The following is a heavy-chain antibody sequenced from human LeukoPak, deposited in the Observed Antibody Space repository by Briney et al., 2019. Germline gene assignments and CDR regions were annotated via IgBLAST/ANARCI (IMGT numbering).Heavy chain of an antibody. CDR2: ISGSAAAT. V-gene: IGHV3-23*01. Sequence: SGGSLRLSCAASGFTFSSYAMSWVRQAPGKGLEWVSAISGSAAATFYGDSVKGRFTISRDNSKRTVYLQMNSLRAEDTAVYYCAKRGPESPASGKYYFDSWGQGTLVTVSS. CDR3: AKRGPESPASGKYYFDS. D-gene: IGHD1-14*01. CDR1: GFTFSSYA. J-gene: IGHJ4*02.